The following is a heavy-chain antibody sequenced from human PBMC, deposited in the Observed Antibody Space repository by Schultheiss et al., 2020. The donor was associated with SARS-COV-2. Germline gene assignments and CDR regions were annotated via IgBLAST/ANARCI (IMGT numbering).Heavy chain of an antibody. CDR3: ARERWELRYDALDI. J-gene: IGHJ3*02. CDR2: ISAYNGNT. CDR1: GGTFSSYA. Sequence: ASVKVSCKASGGTFSSYAISWVRQAPGQGLEWMGWISAYNGNTNYAQKFQGRVTMTTDTSTSTAYMELRSLRSDDTAVYYCARERWELRYDALDIWAQGTLVTVSS. D-gene: IGHD1-26*01. V-gene: IGHV1-18*01.